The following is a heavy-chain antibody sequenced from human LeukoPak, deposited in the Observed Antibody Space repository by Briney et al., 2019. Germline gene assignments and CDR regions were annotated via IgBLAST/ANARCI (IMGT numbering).Heavy chain of an antibody. D-gene: IGHD4-17*01. CDR3: ARSSSTVNLYYYYMDV. V-gene: IGHV1-2*02. Sequence: ASVKVSCKASGYTFTGYYMHWVRQAPGQGLEWMGWINPNSGGTNYAQKFQGRVTMTRDTSISTAYMELSRLTSDDTAVHYCARSSSTVNLYYYYMDVWGQGTLVTVSS. J-gene: IGHJ6*03. CDR1: GYTFTGYY. CDR2: INPNSGGT.